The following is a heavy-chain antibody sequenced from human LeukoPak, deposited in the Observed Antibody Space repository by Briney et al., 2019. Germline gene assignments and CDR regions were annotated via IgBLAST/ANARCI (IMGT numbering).Heavy chain of an antibody. Sequence: GASVKVSCKASGSSFTSYGISWVRQAPGRGLEWMGWISTYNDKSKYAQNLQGRVTMTTDTSSSTAYMELRSLRSDDTAVYYCARDREDCTSCYYYWGQGTLVTVSS. J-gene: IGHJ4*02. CDR2: ISTYNDKS. V-gene: IGHV1-18*01. CDR1: GSSFTSYG. CDR3: ARDREDCTSCYYY. D-gene: IGHD2-2*01.